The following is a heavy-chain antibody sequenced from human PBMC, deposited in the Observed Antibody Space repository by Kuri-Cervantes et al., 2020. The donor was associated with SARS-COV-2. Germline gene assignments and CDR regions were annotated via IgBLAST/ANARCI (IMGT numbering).Heavy chain of an antibody. Sequence: GESLKISCSASGFTFSSYAMHRVRQAPGKGLEYVSAISSNGGSTYYADSVKGRFTISRDNSKNTLYLQMSSLRAEDTAVYYCVKDLSNWNLYFVYYYGMDVWGQGTTVTVSS. CDR2: ISSNGGST. V-gene: IGHV3-64D*06. D-gene: IGHD1-7*01. J-gene: IGHJ6*02. CDR3: VKDLSNWNLYFVYYYGMDV. CDR1: GFTFSSYA.